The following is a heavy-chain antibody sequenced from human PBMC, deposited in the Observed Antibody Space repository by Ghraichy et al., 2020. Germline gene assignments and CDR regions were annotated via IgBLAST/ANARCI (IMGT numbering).Heavy chain of an antibody. Sequence: GESLNISCAASGFTFSTYAMSWVRQAPGKGLEWVSAISGGGGSTYYAYSVKGRFTISRDNSKTSLYLQMDSLRTEDTALYYCVKDSYCSGRTCYTYHLDFWGQGTLVSVSS. V-gene: IGHV3-23*01. CDR1: GFTFSTYA. D-gene: IGHD2-15*01. CDR2: ISGGGGST. CDR3: VKDSYCSGRTCYTYHLDF. J-gene: IGHJ4*02.